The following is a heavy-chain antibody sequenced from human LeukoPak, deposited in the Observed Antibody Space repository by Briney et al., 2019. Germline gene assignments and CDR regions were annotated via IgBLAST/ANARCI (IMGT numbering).Heavy chain of an antibody. CDR1: GGTFSSYA. CDR3: AKDERERITMIVVAID. V-gene: IGHV1-69*05. D-gene: IGHD3-22*01. CDR2: IIPIFGTA. J-gene: IGHJ4*02. Sequence: VASVKVSCKASGGTFSSYAISWVRQAPGQGLEWMGGIIPIFGTANYAQKFQGRVTITTDESTSTAYMELSSLRSEDTAVYYCAKDERERITMIVVAIDWGQGTLVTVSS.